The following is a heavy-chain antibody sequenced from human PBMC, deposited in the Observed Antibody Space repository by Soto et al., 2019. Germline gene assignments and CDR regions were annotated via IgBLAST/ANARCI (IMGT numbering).Heavy chain of an antibody. Sequence: ASVKVSCKASGYTFTSYAMHWVRQAPGQRLEWMGWINAGNGNTKYSQKFQGRVTITRDTSASTAYMELSSLRSEDTAVYYCARETSPYDSSGYYYVNWGQGTLVTVSS. CDR2: INAGNGNT. CDR3: ARETSPYDSSGYYYVN. D-gene: IGHD3-22*01. CDR1: GYTFTSYA. J-gene: IGHJ4*02. V-gene: IGHV1-3*01.